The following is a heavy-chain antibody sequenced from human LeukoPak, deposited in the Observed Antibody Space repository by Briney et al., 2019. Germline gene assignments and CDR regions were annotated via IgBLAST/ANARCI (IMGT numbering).Heavy chain of an antibody. CDR1: GFTFSSYA. CDR2: ISYDGSNK. J-gene: IGHJ4*02. CDR3: ARDLLLAYFDY. Sequence: GRSLRPSCAASGFTFSSYAMHWVRQAPGKGLEWVAVISYDGSNKYYADSVKGRFTISRDNSKNTLYLQMNSLRAEDTAVYYCARDLLLAYFDYWGQGTLVTVSS. V-gene: IGHV3-30-3*01. D-gene: IGHD2-15*01.